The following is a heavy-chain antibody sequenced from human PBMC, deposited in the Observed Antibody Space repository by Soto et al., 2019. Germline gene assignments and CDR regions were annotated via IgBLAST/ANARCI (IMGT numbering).Heavy chain of an antibody. CDR1: GFTFSSYW. Sequence: EVQLVESGGGLVQPGGSLRLSCAASGFTFSSYWMHWVRQAPGKGLVWVSRINSDGSSTTYADSVKGRFTISRDNAKNTLYLQMNRLRAEDTAVYYCARVATCSSTSCYSVFDYWGQGTLVTVSS. D-gene: IGHD2-2*01. CDR2: INSDGSST. CDR3: ARVATCSSTSCYSVFDY. V-gene: IGHV3-74*03. J-gene: IGHJ4*02.